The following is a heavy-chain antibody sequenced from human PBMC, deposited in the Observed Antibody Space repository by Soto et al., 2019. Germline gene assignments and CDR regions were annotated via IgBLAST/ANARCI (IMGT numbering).Heavy chain of an antibody. J-gene: IGHJ4*02. CDR2: IYKTVSGVST. CDR3: ARDPYGYLFDQ. CDR1: GGSIGSYY. V-gene: IGHV4-59*01. D-gene: IGHD5-18*01. Sequence: SETLSLTYSVSGGSIGSYYWSWIRQPPGEGLEWIGYIYKTVSGVSTNYNPSLESRVSISVDTSKNQFSLSLFSLSPADTAVYYCARDPYGYLFDQWGQGIPVTVSS.